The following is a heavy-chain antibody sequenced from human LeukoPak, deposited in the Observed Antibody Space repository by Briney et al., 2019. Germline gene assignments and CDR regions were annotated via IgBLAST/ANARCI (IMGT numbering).Heavy chain of an antibody. J-gene: IGHJ4*02. CDR3: ARAGRGVLDGTRVTFGY. Sequence: SVKVSCKASGGTFSSYAISWVRQAPGQGLEWMGRIIPILGIANYAQKFQGRVTITADKSTSTAYMELSSLRSEDTAVYYCARAGRGVLDGTRVTFGYWGQGTLVTVSS. CDR1: GGTFSSYA. CDR2: IIPILGIA. V-gene: IGHV1-69*04. D-gene: IGHD3-10*01.